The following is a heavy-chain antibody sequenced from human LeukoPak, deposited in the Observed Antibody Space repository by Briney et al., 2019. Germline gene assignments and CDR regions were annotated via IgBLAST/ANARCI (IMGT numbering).Heavy chain of an antibody. CDR2: ISSSGSTI. CDR3: AELGITMIGGV. V-gene: IGHV3-48*03. CDR1: GFSFSNYA. Sequence: GGSLRLSCAASGFSFSNYAIHWVRQTPGKGLEWVSYISSSGSTIYYADSVKGRFTISRDNAKNSLYLQMNSLRAEDTAVYYCAELGITMIGGVWGKGTTVTISS. J-gene: IGHJ6*04. D-gene: IGHD3-10*02.